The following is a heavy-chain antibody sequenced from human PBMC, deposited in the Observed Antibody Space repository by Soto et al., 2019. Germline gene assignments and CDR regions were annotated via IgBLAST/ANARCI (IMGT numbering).Heavy chain of an antibody. D-gene: IGHD3-10*01. CDR1: GASISSDGYY. CDR3: ASGRTHYYGSGSYGFDY. V-gene: IGHV4-31*03. CDR2: IYYSGNT. J-gene: IGHJ4*02. Sequence: SETLSLTCTVSGASISSDGYYWSWIRQHPGRGLECVGYIYYSGNTYYSPSLKSRLTVSLDTSKNQFSLELSSVTAADTAMYYCASGRTHYYGSGSYGFDYWGQGTPVTV.